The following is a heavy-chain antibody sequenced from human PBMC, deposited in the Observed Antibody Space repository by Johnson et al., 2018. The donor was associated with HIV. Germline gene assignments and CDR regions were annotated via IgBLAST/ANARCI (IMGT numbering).Heavy chain of an antibody. J-gene: IGHJ3*02. D-gene: IGHD5-18*01. Sequence: VQLVESGGGVVQPGGSLRLSCAASGFTFSSYGMHWVRQAPGKGLEWVAFIRYDGSDKYYADSVKGRFTISRDNSKNTLYLQMNSLRAEDTAVYYCAKDLRGYSYGVGALDIWGQGTMVTVSS. CDR1: GFTFSSYG. V-gene: IGHV3-30*02. CDR2: IRYDGSDK. CDR3: AKDLRGYSYGVGALDI.